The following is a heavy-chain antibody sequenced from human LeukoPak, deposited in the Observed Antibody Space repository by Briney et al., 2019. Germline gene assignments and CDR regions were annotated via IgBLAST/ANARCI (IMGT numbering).Heavy chain of an antibody. CDR2: IIPTFGTA. Sequence: SVKVSCKASGGTFSSYAISWVRQAPGQGLEWMGRIIPTFGTANYAQKFQGRVTITTDESTSTAYMELSSLRSEDTAVYYCARAMLIRRSVFDYWGQGTLVTVSS. CDR1: GGTFSSYA. CDR3: ARAMLIRRSVFDY. J-gene: IGHJ4*02. V-gene: IGHV1-69*05. D-gene: IGHD2-21*01.